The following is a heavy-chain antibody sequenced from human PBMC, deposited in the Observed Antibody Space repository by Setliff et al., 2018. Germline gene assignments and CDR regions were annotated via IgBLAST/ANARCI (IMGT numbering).Heavy chain of an antibody. CDR2: ISSSSSYI. CDR1: GFTFSRYT. J-gene: IGHJ4*02. D-gene: IGHD3-16*01. CDR3: ARTTGYRLEGDFDY. Sequence: PGGSLRLSCAASGFTFSRYTINWVRQAPGKGLEWVSSISSSSSYIYYTDSVKGRFAISRDNAKNSLYLQMNSLRAEDTAIYYCARTTGYRLEGDFDYWGQGTLVTVSS. V-gene: IGHV3-21*04.